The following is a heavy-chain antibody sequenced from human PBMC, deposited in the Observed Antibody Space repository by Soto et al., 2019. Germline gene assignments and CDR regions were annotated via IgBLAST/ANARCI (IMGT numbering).Heavy chain of an antibody. Sequence: ASVKVSCKASGYTFTGYYMHWVRQAPGQGLEWMGWINPNSGGTNYAQKFQGRVTVTRDTSINTAYMDLSRLRSDDTAVYYCARQSGGSGWYSWFDPWGQGTLVTVSS. J-gene: IGHJ5*02. CDR1: GYTFTGYY. CDR3: ARQSGGSGWYSWFDP. CDR2: INPNSGGT. D-gene: IGHD6-19*01. V-gene: IGHV1-2*02.